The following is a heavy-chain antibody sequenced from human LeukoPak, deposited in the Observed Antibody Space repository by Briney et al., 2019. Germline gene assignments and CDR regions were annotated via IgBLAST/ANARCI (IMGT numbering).Heavy chain of an antibody. D-gene: IGHD2-2*01. V-gene: IGHV1-69*01. J-gene: IGHJ6*02. CDR2: IIPIFGTA. Sequence: SVKFSGKASGGTFSSYAISWVRQAPGQGLEWMGGIIPIFGTANYAQKFQGRVTITADESTSTAYMELSSLRSEDTAVYYCARGYCSSTSCYRLVYYYYGMDVWGQGTTVTVSS. CDR1: GGTFSSYA. CDR3: ARGYCSSTSCYRLVYYYYGMDV.